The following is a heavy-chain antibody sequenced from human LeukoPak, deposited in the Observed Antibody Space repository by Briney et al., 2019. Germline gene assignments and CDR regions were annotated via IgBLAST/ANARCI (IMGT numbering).Heavy chain of an antibody. D-gene: IGHD2-15*01. J-gene: IGHJ2*01. CDR3: ARDLVVVVVATWYFDL. CDR2: INHSGST. CDR1: GGSFSGYY. V-gene: IGHV4-34*01. Sequence: SETLSLTCAVYGGSFSGYYWSWIRQPPGMGLEWIGEINHSGSTNYNPSLKSRVTISVDTSKNQFSLKLSSVTAADTAVYYCARDLVVVVVATWYFDLWGRGTLVTVSS.